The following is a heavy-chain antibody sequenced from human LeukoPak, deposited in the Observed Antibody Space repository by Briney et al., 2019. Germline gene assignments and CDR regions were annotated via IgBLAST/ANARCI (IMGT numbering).Heavy chain of an antibody. J-gene: IGHJ6*02. D-gene: IGHD2-2*01. Sequence: GGSLRLSCAASGLTFSSYGMHWVRQAPGKGLEWVAATWYDGSNKYYADSVKGRFTISRDNSKNTLYLQMNSLRAEDTAVYFCARGGHCSTTSCSNYDGMDVWGQGTTLTVSS. CDR2: TWYDGSNK. V-gene: IGHV3-33*01. CDR3: ARGGHCSTTSCSNYDGMDV. CDR1: GLTFSSYG.